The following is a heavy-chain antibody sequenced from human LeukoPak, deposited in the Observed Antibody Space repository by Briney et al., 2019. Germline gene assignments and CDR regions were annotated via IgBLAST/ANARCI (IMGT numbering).Heavy chain of an antibody. Sequence: ASVKVSCKASGGTFSSHAISWVRQAPGQGLEWMGRIIPILGIANYAQKFQGRVTITADKSTSTAYMELSSLRSEDTAVYYCARSTAMVWFFDYWGQGTLVTVSS. J-gene: IGHJ4*02. CDR3: ARSTAMVWFFDY. CDR2: IIPILGIA. D-gene: IGHD5-18*01. V-gene: IGHV1-69*04. CDR1: GGTFSSHA.